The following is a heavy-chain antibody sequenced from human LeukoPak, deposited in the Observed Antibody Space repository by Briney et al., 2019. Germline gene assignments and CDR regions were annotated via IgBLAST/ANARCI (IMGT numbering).Heavy chain of an antibody. J-gene: IGHJ6*03. V-gene: IGHV1-18*01. D-gene: IGHD6-19*01. CDR3: ARAPSSPHSLHYYYMDV. CDR2: ISVYNGNT. Sequence: ASVKVSCKASGYTFSSYGITWVRQAPGQGLEWMGWISVYNGNTNYSQKIQGRVSMTRDTSTSTAYMELRSLRSDDTAVYYCARAPSSPHSLHYYYMDVWGKGTTVTVSS. CDR1: GYTFSSYG.